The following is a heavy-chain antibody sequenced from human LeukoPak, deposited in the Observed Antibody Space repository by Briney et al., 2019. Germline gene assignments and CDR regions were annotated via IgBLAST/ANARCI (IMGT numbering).Heavy chain of an antibody. D-gene: IGHD1-1*01. CDR1: GFTFSNYG. V-gene: IGHV3-33*01. CDR3: ARRNWNVGGGFDV. Sequence: GGSLRLSCAASGFTFSNYGMHWVRQAPGKGLEWVAVIWFDGSNQYYADSVKGRFTISRDNSKNTLYLQMDSLRAEDTAVYYCARRNWNVGGGFDVWGQGTTVTVSS. J-gene: IGHJ6*02. CDR2: IWFDGSNQ.